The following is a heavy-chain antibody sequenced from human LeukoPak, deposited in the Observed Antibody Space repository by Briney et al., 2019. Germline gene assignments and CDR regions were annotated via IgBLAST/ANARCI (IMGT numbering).Heavy chain of an antibody. Sequence: GGSVRLSCSASGFTFSSYAMHWVRQAPGKGLEYVSAISSNGGTTYYADSVKGRFTISRDNSKNTLFLQMSSLRAEDTAVYYCVKDHGAYYYASGSNLDYWGQGTLVTVSS. CDR2: ISSNGGTT. CDR3: VKDHGAYYYASGSNLDY. V-gene: IGHV3-64D*06. CDR1: GFTFSSYA. J-gene: IGHJ4*02. D-gene: IGHD3-10*01.